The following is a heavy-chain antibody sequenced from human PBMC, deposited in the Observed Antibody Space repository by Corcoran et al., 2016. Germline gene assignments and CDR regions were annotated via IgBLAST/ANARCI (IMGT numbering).Heavy chain of an antibody. J-gene: IGHJ6*02. Sequence: QVQLVQSGAEVKKPGSSVKVSCKASGGTFSSYAISWVRQAPGQGLEWMGGIIPIFGTANYAQKCQCRVTITADESTSTAYMELSSLRSEDTAVYYCARAPAYSGGHIAELYYGMDVWGQGTTVTVSS. CDR1: GGTFSSYA. CDR3: ARAPAYSGGHIAELYYGMDV. V-gene: IGHV1-69*01. CDR2: IIPIFGTA. D-gene: IGHD1-26*01.